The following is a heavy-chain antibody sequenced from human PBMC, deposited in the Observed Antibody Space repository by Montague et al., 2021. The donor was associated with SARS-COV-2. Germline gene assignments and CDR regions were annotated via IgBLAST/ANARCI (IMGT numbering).Heavy chain of an antibody. CDR2: LSWNIGSL. V-gene: IGHV3-9*01. CDR3: AKTGGSGWDYYDSSGYYVT. J-gene: IGHJ5*02. D-gene: IGHD3-22*01. Sequence: SLRLSGAASGFTFGDYAMHLVRQAPGKGLEWVSGLSWNIGSLAYADSCXVLFTISRDNAKNFLYLQLNSLRAEDTALYYCAKTGGSGWDYYDSSGYYVTWGQGTLVTVSS. CDR1: GFTFGDYA.